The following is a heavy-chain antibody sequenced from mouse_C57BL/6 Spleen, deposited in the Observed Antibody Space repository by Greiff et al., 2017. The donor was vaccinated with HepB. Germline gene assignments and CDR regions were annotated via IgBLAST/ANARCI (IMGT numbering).Heavy chain of an antibody. CDR1: GYTFTDYY. Sequence: QVQLQQSGAELVRPGASVKLSCKASGYTFTDYYINWVKQRPGQGLEWIARIYPGSGNTYYNEKFKGKATLTAEKSSSTAYMQLSSLTSEDSAVYFCARYDYFDYWGQGTTLTVSS. CDR3: ARYDYFDY. CDR2: IYPGSGNT. J-gene: IGHJ2*01. V-gene: IGHV1-76*01. D-gene: IGHD2-12*01.